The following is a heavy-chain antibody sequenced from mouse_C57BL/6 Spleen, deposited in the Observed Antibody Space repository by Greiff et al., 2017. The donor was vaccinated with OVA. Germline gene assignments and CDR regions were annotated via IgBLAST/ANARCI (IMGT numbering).Heavy chain of an antibody. Sequence: QVQLQQSGPELVKPGASVKISCKASGYAFSSSWMNWVKQRPGKGLEWIGRIYPGDGDTNYNGKFKGKATLTADKSSSTAYMQLSSLTSEDSAVYVCARSGEDYDERDFAYWGQGTLVTVSA. J-gene: IGHJ3*01. CDR2: IYPGDGDT. CDR1: GYAFSSSW. V-gene: IGHV1-82*01. CDR3: ARSGEDYDERDFAY. D-gene: IGHD2-4*01.